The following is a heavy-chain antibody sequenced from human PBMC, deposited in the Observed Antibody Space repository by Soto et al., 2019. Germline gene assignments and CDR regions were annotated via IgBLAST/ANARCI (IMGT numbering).Heavy chain of an antibody. D-gene: IGHD6-19*01. Sequence: SETLSLTCSVSGGSVSSHYWSWVRQPAGKGLEWIGRIYISGNTKYNPSFKSRVTMSVDTSKNQVSLRLSSVTAADTAVYYCARELKPFNSGWYFTLSWSQGTQVTVSS. J-gene: IGHJ5*02. V-gene: IGHV4-4*07. CDR1: GGSVSSHY. CDR3: ARELKPFNSGWYFTLS. CDR2: IYISGNT.